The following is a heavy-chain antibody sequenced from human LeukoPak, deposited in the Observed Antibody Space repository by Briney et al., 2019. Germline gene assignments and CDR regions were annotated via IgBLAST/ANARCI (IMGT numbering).Heavy chain of an antibody. CDR3: ARESIYGDYGH. Sequence: SETLSLTCTVSGGSISSGSYYWNWIRQPAGKGLEWIGRISTSGSTNYNPSLKSRVTISVDTSKNQFSLKLSSVTAADTAVYYCARESIYGDYGHWGQGTLVTVSS. J-gene: IGHJ4*02. CDR2: ISTSGST. V-gene: IGHV4-61*02. D-gene: IGHD4-17*01. CDR1: GGSISSGSYY.